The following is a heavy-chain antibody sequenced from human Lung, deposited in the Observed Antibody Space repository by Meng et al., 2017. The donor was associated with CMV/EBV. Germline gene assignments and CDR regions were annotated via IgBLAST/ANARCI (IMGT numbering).Heavy chain of an antibody. J-gene: IGHJ4*02. CDR2: ISGNHRHI. D-gene: IGHD4-17*01. V-gene: IGHV3-21*01. CDR3: ARGLGYGDYEMNYLDY. CDR1: GFTFRVSS. Sequence: SCAASGFTFRVSSMNWVRQAPGKGLEWVASISGNHRHIHYADSVKGRFTISRDNGKESLYLEMNSLRVEDTAVYYCARGLGYGDYEMNYLDYWGQGKLV.